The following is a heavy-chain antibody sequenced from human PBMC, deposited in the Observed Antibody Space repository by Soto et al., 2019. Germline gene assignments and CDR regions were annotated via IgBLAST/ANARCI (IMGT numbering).Heavy chain of an antibody. J-gene: IGHJ4*02. Sequence: QVQLVQSGAEVKKPGSSVKVSCKASGGIFSSYAFHWVRQAPGQGLEWIGRIVPVYSITPYARNFQGRVTITADESPPTADVELSGLRSEDTAVYDCARATGSGSYFDYWGQGTLVTVSS. CDR1: GGIFSSYA. V-gene: IGHV1-69*15. CDR2: IVPVYSIT. CDR3: ARATGSGSYFDY.